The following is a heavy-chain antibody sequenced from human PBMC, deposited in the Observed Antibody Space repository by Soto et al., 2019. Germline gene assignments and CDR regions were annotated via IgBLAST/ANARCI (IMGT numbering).Heavy chain of an antibody. D-gene: IGHD5-18*01. CDR2: IIPIFGTA. CDR1: GGTFSSYA. V-gene: IGHV1-69*06. CDR3: ARDLGGDYSYGYRFSNYYYGMYV. J-gene: IGHJ6*02. Sequence: GASVKVSCKDSGGTFSSYAISWVRQAPGQRLEWMGGIIPIFGTANYAQKFQGRVTITEDKSTSTAYMELSSLRSEDTAAYYCARDLGGDYSYGYRFSNYYYGMYVWGQGTTVTV.